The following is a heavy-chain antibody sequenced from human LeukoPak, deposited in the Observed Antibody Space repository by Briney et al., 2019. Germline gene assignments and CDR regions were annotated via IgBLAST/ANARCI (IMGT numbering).Heavy chain of an antibody. D-gene: IGHD3-22*01. V-gene: IGHV4-59*08. CDR3: ARSPPGWYYDNSGQYYFDT. CDR2: ISFTGNT. Sequence: SETLSLTCTVSGGSISSYYWSWIRQPAGKGLEWIAYISFTGNTNYNPSLKSRVTISLDTSKTHFSLTLSSLTAADTAVYYCARSPPGWYYDNSGQYYFDTWGQGALVTVSS. CDR1: GGSISSYY. J-gene: IGHJ4*02.